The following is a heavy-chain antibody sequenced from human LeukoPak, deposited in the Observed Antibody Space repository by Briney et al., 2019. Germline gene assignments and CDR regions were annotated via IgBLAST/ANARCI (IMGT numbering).Heavy chain of an antibody. CDR3: AKGLYSRSSVIES. V-gene: IGHV3-30*18. CDR2: MSSDGTKI. D-gene: IGHD6-6*01. J-gene: IGHJ4*02. CDR1: GFTFSNYG. Sequence: GGSLRLSCAASGFTFSNYGMHWVRQAPGKGLEWVVGMSSDGTKIFYADSVKDRFTISRDNSKNTLYLQMNSLRGEDTAVYYCAKGLYSRSSVIESWGQGTLVTVS.